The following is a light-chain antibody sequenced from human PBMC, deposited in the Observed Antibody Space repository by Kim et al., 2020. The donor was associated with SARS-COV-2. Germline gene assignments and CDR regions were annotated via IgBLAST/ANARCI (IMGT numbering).Light chain of an antibody. Sequence: PGERASLSCRARPTVNSDYLAWYQQKPGQAPRLLIYDASNRATGIPDRFTGSGSGTDFTLAIIRLEPEDSAMYYCQQYDRSPLTFGGGTKLEI. CDR1: PTVNSDY. CDR2: DAS. CDR3: QQYDRSPLT. V-gene: IGKV3-20*01. J-gene: IGKJ4*01.